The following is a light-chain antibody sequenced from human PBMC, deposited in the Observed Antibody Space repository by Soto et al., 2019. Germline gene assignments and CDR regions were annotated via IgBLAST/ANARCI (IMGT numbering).Light chain of an antibody. CDR3: GTWDSSLSTEV. CDR2: DNN. V-gene: IGLV1-51*01. J-gene: IGLJ2*01. Sequence: QSVLTQPPSVSAAPGQEVTISCSGSSSNIGNNYVSWYQQLPGTAPKLLIYDNNKRPSGIPDRFSGSKSGTSATLGITGLQTGDEADYYCGTWDSSLSTEVFGGGTKVTVL. CDR1: SSNIGNNY.